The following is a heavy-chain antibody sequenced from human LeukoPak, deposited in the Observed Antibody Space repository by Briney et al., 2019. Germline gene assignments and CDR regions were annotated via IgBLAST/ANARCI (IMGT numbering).Heavy chain of an antibody. CDR2: IIPILGIA. D-gene: IGHD6-13*01. J-gene: IGHJ4*02. V-gene: IGHV1-69*04. CDR1: GGTFTSYA. CDR3: ARGVAAAGTLNLDY. Sequence: SVTVSFTSSGGTFTSYAISWVRHAPGQGLEWMGRIIPILGIANYAQKFQGRVTITADKSTSTAYMELSSLRSEGTAVYYCARGVAAAGTLNLDYWGQGTLVTVSS.